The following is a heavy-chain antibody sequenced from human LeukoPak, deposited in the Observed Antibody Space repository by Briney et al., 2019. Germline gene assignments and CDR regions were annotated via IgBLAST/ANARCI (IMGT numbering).Heavy chain of an antibody. V-gene: IGHV3-7*03. J-gene: IGHJ4*02. CDR3: AREGNDGYSYGYDY. CDR1: GFTFSSYW. D-gene: IGHD5-18*01. CDR2: IKQDGSEK. Sequence: GGSLRLSCAASGFTFSSYWMSWVRQAPGKGLEWVANIKQDGSEKYYVDSVKGRFTISRDNAKNSLYLQMNSLRAEDTAVCYCAREGNDGYSYGYDYWGQGTLVTVSS.